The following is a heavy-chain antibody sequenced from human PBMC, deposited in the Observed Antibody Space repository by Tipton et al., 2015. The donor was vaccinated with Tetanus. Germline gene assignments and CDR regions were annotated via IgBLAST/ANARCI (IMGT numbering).Heavy chain of an antibody. V-gene: IGHV3-43*01. D-gene: IGHD1-26*01. CDR1: GFTFNDHA. Sequence: SLRLSCAASGFTFNDHAMHWVRQAPGKGLEWVSLISWDGDTTYYADSVKGRFTISRDNSKNSLYLQMNSLRTDDSAFYYCSKDLSASGSWEGFDYWGRGTLVTVSS. CDR2: ISWDGDTT. J-gene: IGHJ4*02. CDR3: SKDLSASGSWEGFDY.